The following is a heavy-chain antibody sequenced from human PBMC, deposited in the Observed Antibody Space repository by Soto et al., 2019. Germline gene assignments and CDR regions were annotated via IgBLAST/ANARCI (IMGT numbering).Heavy chain of an antibody. Sequence: ASVKVSSKASGYTKNSKGLSWVRQDPGQGLEWMGWISAYNGNTNYAQKLQGRVTMTTDTSTSTAYMELRSLRSDDPAVYYCARGDILTGGLDPWGQGTLVTVSS. J-gene: IGHJ5*02. CDR1: GYTKNSKG. CDR2: ISAYNGNT. D-gene: IGHD3-9*01. CDR3: ARGDILTGGLDP. V-gene: IGHV1-18*01.